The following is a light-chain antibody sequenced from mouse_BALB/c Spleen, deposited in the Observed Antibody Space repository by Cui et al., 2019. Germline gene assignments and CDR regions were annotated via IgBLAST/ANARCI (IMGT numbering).Light chain of an antibody. J-gene: IGKJ2*01. CDR2: STS. Sequence: QIVLTQSPAIMSASLGDRVTMTCTASSSVSSSYLHWYQQKPGSSPKLWIYSTSNLASGVPARFSGSGSGTSYSLTISSMEAEDAATYYCHQYHRSPMYTFGGGTKLEIK. V-gene: IGKV4-74*01. CDR3: HQYHRSPMYT. CDR1: SSVSSSY.